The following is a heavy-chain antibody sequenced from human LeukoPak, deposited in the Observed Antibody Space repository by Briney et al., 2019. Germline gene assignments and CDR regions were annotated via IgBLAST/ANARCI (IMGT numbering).Heavy chain of an antibody. Sequence: SVKVSCKASGGTFSSYAISWVRQAPGQGLEWMGGIIPIFGTANYAQKFQGRVTITADESTCTAYMELSSLRSEDTAVYYCARATSSFSHSSSWFLPFDYWGQGTLVTVSS. CDR3: ARATSSFSHSSSWFLPFDY. CDR1: GGTFSSYA. V-gene: IGHV1-69*13. CDR2: IIPIFGTA. D-gene: IGHD6-13*01. J-gene: IGHJ4*02.